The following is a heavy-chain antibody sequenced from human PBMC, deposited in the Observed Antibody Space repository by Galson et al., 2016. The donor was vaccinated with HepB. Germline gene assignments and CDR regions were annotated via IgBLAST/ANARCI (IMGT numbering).Heavy chain of an antibody. CDR1: GDSVSSNSAA. CDR2: TYYRSKWYN. J-gene: IGHJ3*01. Sequence: CAISGDSVSSNSAAWNWIRQSPSRGLEWLGRTYYRSKWYNDYAASLKGRITIDPDTSKNQFSLQLNSVTPEDTAIYYCASAQTGTAQIRAFDFWGQGTMVTVSS. D-gene: IGHD1-7*01. V-gene: IGHV6-1*01. CDR3: ASAQTGTAQIRAFDF.